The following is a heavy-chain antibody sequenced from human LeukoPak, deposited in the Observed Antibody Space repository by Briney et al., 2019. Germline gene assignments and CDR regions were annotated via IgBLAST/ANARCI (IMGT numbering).Heavy chain of an antibody. Sequence: ASVKVSCKASGYTFTSYGISWVRQAPGQGLEWMGWISAYNGNTNYAQKLQGRVTMTTDTSTSTAYMELRSLRSDDTAVYYCARGSYSSGWYLGNYFDYWGQGTLVTVSS. V-gene: IGHV1-18*01. CDR1: GYTFTSYG. CDR3: ARGSYSSGWYLGNYFDY. D-gene: IGHD6-19*01. CDR2: ISAYNGNT. J-gene: IGHJ4*02.